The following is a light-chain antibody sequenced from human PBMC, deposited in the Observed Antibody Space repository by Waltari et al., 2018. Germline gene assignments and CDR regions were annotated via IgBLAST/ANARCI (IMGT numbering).Light chain of an antibody. CDR1: NSYVGGYDY. J-gene: IGLJ2*01. CDR3: SSYTSSNTV. Sequence: QSALTQPASVSGSPGQSITISCTGTNSYVGGYDYVSWYQQHPGKAPKLMIYEVRNRPSGVSSRFSGSKSGNTASLTISGLQAEDEADYYCSSYTSSNTVFGGGTKLTVL. CDR2: EVR. V-gene: IGLV2-14*01.